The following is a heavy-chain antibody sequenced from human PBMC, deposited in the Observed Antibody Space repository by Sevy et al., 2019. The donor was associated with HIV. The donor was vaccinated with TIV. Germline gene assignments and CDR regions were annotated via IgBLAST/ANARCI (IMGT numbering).Heavy chain of an antibody. CDR3: AKAGGYYDSTEYYFDY. J-gene: IGHJ4*02. CDR2: ISWNSDSI. V-gene: IGHV3-9*01. D-gene: IGHD3-22*01. CDR1: GFTFDDYA. Sequence: GGSLRLSCGASGFTFDDYATHWVRQVPGKGLEWVSGISWNSDSIAYADSVKGRFTISRDNAKNSLYLQMNSLRAEDTALYYCAKAGGYYDSTEYYFDYWGQGTLVTVSS.